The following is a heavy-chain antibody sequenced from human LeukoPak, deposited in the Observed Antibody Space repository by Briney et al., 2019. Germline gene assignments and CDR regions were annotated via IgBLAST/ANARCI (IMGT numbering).Heavy chain of an antibody. CDR2: IIPIFGTA. Sequence: SVKVSCKASGGTFSSYAISWVRQAPGQGLEWMGGIIPIFGTANYAQKFQGRVTITADESTSTAYMELSSLRSEDTAVYYCARGLATSTSWPPYYYMDVWGKGTTVTVSS. CDR1: GGTFSSYA. D-gene: IGHD2-2*01. V-gene: IGHV1-69*01. J-gene: IGHJ6*03. CDR3: ARGLATSTSWPPYYYMDV.